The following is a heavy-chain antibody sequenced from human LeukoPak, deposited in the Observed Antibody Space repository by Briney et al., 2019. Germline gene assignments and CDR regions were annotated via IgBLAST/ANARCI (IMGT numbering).Heavy chain of an antibody. V-gene: IGHV4-59*08. CDR1: GGSISSPY. Sequence: SETLSLTCTVSGGSISSPYWSWIRQPPGKGLEWIGYIYYSGSTNYNPSLNSRVTISVDTSKNQFSLKLSSVTAADTAVYYCARRSISWFDSWGQGTLVTVSS. CDR2: IYYSGST. CDR3: ARRSISWFDS. J-gene: IGHJ5*01.